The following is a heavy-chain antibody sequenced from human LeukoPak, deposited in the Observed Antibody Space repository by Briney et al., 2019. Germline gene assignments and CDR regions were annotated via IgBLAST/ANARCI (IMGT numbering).Heavy chain of an antibody. V-gene: IGHV4-4*07. D-gene: IGHD4-17*01. J-gene: IGHJ3*02. CDR1: GGSISSYN. CDR3: ARDLFGDLRSDDAFDI. CDR2: IYTSGST. Sequence: PSETLSLTCTVSGGSISSYNWSWIRQPAGKGLEWIGRIYTSGSTNYNPSLKSRVTMSVDTSKNQFSLKLSSVTAADTAVYYCARDLFGDLRSDDAFDIWGQGTMVTVSP.